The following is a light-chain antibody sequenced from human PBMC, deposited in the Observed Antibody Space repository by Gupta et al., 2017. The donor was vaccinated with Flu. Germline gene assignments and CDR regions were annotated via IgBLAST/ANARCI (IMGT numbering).Light chain of an antibody. CDR2: DAS. Sequence: EIVLTQSPATLSLSPGERATLSCRASQSVSSYLAWYQQKPGQAPRLLIFDASNRATGIPARFSGSWSGTEFTLTISSREPEDFAVYHCQQRSSWPYTFGQGTKMEI. CDR1: QSVSSY. J-gene: IGKJ2*01. CDR3: QQRSSWPYT. V-gene: IGKV3-11*01.